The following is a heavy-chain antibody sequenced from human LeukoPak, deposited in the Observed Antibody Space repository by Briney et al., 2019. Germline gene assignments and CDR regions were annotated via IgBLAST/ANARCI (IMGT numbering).Heavy chain of an antibody. J-gene: IGHJ4*02. V-gene: IGHV1-2*02. D-gene: IGHD3-22*01. Sequence: ASVKVSCKAIGYTFTGYYMHWVRQAPGQGLEWMGWINPNSGDTNYAQKFQGRVTMTRDTSISTAYMELSSLRSDDTAVYYCARAPHFFDTSGSRYYFDYWGQGALVTVSS. CDR3: ARAPHFFDTSGSRYYFDY. CDR2: INPNSGDT. CDR1: GYTFTGYY.